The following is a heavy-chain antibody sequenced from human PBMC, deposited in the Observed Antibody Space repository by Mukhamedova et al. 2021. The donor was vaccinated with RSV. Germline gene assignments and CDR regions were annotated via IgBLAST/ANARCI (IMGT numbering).Heavy chain of an antibody. CDR2: ISTTSSYI. Sequence: SDYNMNWVRQAPGKGLEWVSSISTTSSYINYADSLNGRFTISRDNAKNSLFLQMNSLRAEDTAVYYCARDTVNQGSETFDIWGQG. V-gene: IGHV3-21*01. CDR3: ARDTVNQGSETFDI. D-gene: IGHD4-17*01. CDR1: SDYN. J-gene: IGHJ3*02.